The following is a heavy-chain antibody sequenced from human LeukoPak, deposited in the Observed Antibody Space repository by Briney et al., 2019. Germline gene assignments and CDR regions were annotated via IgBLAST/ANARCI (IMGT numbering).Heavy chain of an antibody. CDR2: MNPNSGNT. J-gene: IGHJ5*02. CDR1: GYTFTSYD. CDR3: ARRGHCSSTSCPNKKNWFDP. V-gene: IGHV1-8*01. Sequence: ASVNVSCKASGYTFTSYDINWVRQATGQGLEWMGWMNPNSGNTGYAQKFHGRVTMTRNTSISTAYMELSSLRSEDTAVYYCARRGHCSSTSCPNKKNWFDPWGQGTLVTVSS. D-gene: IGHD2-2*01.